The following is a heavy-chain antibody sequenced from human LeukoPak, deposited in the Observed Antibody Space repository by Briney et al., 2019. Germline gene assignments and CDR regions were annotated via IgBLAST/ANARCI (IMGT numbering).Heavy chain of an antibody. CDR3: AKDLRAFRGSGGPYVDN. CDR2: ISYDGSHK. Sequence: GRSLRLSCAASGFTFSNYSMHWVRQAPGKGLEWVALISYDGSHKSYADSVKGRSTLSRDTSRNTLFLQMSSLRTEDTAVYYCAKDLRAFRGSGGPYVDNWGQGTLVTVSS. CDR1: GFTFSNYS. J-gene: IGHJ4*02. V-gene: IGHV3-30*18. D-gene: IGHD3-10*01.